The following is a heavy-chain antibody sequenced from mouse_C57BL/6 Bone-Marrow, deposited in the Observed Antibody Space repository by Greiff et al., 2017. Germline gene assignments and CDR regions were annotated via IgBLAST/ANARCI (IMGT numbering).Heavy chain of an antibody. J-gene: IGHJ4*01. V-gene: IGHV10-3*01. CDR1: GFTFNTYA. CDR3: IRKTYSGNDSSCAKGN. D-gene: IGHD1-1*01. CDR2: IRSKSSNYAT. Sequence: EVHLVESGGGLVQPKGSLKLSCAASGFTFNTYAMHWVRQAPGKGLEWVARIRSKSSNYATYYADSVKDRLTISRDDSQSMLYLQMNNLKTEEAAMMSCIRKTYSGNDSSCAKGNWGQGTSVTVSS.